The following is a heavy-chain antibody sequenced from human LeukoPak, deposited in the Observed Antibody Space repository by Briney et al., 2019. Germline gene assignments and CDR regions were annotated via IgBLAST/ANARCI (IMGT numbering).Heavy chain of an antibody. J-gene: IGHJ4*02. V-gene: IGHV3-30*03. CDR1: GFTFSSYG. D-gene: IGHD2/OR15-2a*01. Sequence: GGSLRLSCAASGFTFSSYGMHWVRQAPGKGLEWVAVISYDGSNKYYADSVKGRFTISRDNSKNTLYLQMNSLRAEDTAVYYCARDRDFFFDYWGQGTLVTVSS. CDR3: ARDRDFFFDY. CDR2: ISYDGSNK.